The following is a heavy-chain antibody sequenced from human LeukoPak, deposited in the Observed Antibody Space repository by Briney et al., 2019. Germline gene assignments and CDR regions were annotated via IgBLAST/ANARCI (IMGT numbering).Heavy chain of an antibody. J-gene: IGHJ4*02. D-gene: IGHD7-27*01. V-gene: IGHV1-18*01. Sequence: ASVNVSCKATGYTFTSYGISWVRQPPGQGLEWMGLISSNSDNTNYAQKLQGRVNMTTDTSTSTAYMELRSLRSDDTALYFCARDWGSIKVIADYWGQGTLVTVSS. CDR1: GYTFTSYG. CDR2: ISSNSDNT. CDR3: ARDWGSIKVIADY.